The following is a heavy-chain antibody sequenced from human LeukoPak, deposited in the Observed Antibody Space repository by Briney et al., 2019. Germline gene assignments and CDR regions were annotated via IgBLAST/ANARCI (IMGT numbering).Heavy chain of an antibody. J-gene: IGHJ5*02. CDR1: GFTFSSYE. CDR3: ARDLLYAIHGWFDP. V-gene: IGHV3-20*04. Sequence: GGSLRLSCAASGFTFSSYEMNWVRQAPGKGLEWVSGINWNGGSTGYADSVKGRFTISRDNAKNSLYLQMNSLRAEDTALYYCARDLLYAIHGWFDPWGQGTLVTVSS. D-gene: IGHD2-8*01. CDR2: INWNGGST.